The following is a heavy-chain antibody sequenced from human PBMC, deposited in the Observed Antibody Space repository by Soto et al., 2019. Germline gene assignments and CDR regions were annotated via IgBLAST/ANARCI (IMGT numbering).Heavy chain of an antibody. V-gene: IGHV3-23*01. CDR2: ISGSGGST. CDR1: GFTFSSYA. Sequence: GGSLRLSCAASGFTFSSYAMSWVRQAPGKGLEWVSAISGSGGSTYYADSVKGRFTISRDNSKNTLYLQMNSLRAEDTAVYYCAKDTEGRYCSGGSCYSGLFDYWGQGTLVTVSS. D-gene: IGHD2-15*01. CDR3: AKDTEGRYCSGGSCYSGLFDY. J-gene: IGHJ4*02.